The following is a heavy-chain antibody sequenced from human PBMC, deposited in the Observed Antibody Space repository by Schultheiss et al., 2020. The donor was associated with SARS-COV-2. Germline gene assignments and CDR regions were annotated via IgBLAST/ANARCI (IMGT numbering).Heavy chain of an antibody. D-gene: IGHD6-13*01. CDR1: GFTFSSYA. CDR3: ARLLAAAGPFDY. V-gene: IGHV3-30*04. J-gene: IGHJ4*02. CDR2: ISYDGSNK. Sequence: GESLKISCAASGFTFSSYAMHWVRQAPGKGLEWVAVISYDGSNKYYADSVKGRFTISRDNSKNTLYLQMNSLRAEDTAVYYCARLLAAAGPFDYWGQGTLVTVSS.